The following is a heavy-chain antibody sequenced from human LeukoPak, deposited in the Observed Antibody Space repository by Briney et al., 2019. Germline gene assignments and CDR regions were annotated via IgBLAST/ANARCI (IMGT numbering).Heavy chain of an antibody. J-gene: IGHJ5*02. CDR3: ARVGIVVVVAADYNWFDP. D-gene: IGHD2-15*01. V-gene: IGHV4-59*12. CDR1: GGSISSYY. Sequence: SETLSLTCTVSGGSISSYYWSWIRQPPGKGLEWIGYIYYSGSTNYNPSLKSRVTISVDTSKNQFSLKLSSVTAADTAVYYCARVGIVVVVAADYNWFDPWGQGTLVTVSS. CDR2: IYYSGST.